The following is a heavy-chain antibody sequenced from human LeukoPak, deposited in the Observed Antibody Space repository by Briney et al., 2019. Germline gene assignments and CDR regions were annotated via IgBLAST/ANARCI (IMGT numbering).Heavy chain of an antibody. V-gene: IGHV3-23*01. CDR3: AKTVGALDY. CDR2: ITGSGDAT. D-gene: IGHD1-26*01. CDR1: GFTFSSYV. Sequence: GESLRLSCAASGFTFSSYVMTWVRQAPGKGLEWVSVITGSGDATFYADSVKGRFTMSRDNSKNTVYLQMNSLQGEDTAVYYCAKTVGALDYWGQGTLVTVSS. J-gene: IGHJ4*02.